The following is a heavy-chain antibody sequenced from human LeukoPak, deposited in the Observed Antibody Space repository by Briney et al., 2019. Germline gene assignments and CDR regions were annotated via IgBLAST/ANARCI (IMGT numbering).Heavy chain of an antibody. Sequence: PSGTLSLTCAVYGGSFSGYYWSWIRQPPGKGLEWIGEINHSGSTNYNPSLKSRVTISVDTSKNQFSLKLSSVTAADTAVYYCARHPPGMVRGWKRKNYYFDYWGQGTLVTVSS. CDR1: GGSFSGYY. J-gene: IGHJ4*02. V-gene: IGHV4-34*01. CDR2: INHSGST. D-gene: IGHD3-10*01. CDR3: ARHPPGMVRGWKRKNYYFDY.